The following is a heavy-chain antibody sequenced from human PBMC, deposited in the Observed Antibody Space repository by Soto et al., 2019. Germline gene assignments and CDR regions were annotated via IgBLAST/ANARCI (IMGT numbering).Heavy chain of an antibody. D-gene: IGHD4-17*01. V-gene: IGHV4-31*03. CDR3: ARGDSTVSSVFDY. CDR1: GGPFSSGGYY. Sequence: SETLSLTCTVSGGPFSSGGYYWSWIRQEPGKGLEWIGYIYQNGDTSYNPSLKSRVTISADTSKAQFSLKLSSVTAADTAVYYCARGDSTVSSVFDYWGQGMLVTVSS. CDR2: IYQNGDT. J-gene: IGHJ4*02.